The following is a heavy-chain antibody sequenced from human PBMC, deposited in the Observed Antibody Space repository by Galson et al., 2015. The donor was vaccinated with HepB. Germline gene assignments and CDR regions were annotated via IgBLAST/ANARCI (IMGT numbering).Heavy chain of an antibody. Sequence: SLRLSCAASGFTFSDYHMSWIRQAPGKGLEWVSYISSSSSYTNYADSVKGRFTISRDNAKNSLYLQMNSPRAEDTAVYYCALAVAGGFDYWGQGTLVTVSS. CDR2: ISSSSSYT. CDR1: GFTFSDYH. D-gene: IGHD6-19*01. CDR3: ALAVAGGFDY. V-gene: IGHV3-11*06. J-gene: IGHJ4*02.